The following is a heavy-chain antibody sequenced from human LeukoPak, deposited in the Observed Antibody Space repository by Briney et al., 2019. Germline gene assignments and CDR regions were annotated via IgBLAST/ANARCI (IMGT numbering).Heavy chain of an antibody. J-gene: IGHJ5*02. Sequence: ASVKVSCKASGYTSTSYAMHWVRQAPGQRLEWMGWINAGNGNTKYSQEFQGRVTITRDTSASTAYMELSSLRSDDTAVYYCARGYSSSWLGNWFDPWGQGTLVTVSS. CDR2: INAGNGNT. CDR3: ARGYSSSWLGNWFDP. V-gene: IGHV1-3*01. CDR1: GYTSTSYA. D-gene: IGHD6-13*01.